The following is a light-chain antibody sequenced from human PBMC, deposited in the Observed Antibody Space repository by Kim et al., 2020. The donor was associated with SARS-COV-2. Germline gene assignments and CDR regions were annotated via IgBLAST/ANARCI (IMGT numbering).Light chain of an antibody. J-gene: IGKJ4*01. CDR2: GAS. CDR3: QQCGSWPLT. CDR1: QNLRDK. V-gene: IGKV3-15*01. Sequence: ASPGERATLSCRARQNLRDKLAWYQQKPGQAPRLLIYGASTRATGIPGRFSGSGSGTEFTLTIDNLQSEDFVVYYCQQCGSWPLTFGGGTKVDIK.